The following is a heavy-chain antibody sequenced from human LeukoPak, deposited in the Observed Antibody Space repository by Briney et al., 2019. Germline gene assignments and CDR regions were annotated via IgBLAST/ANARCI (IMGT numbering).Heavy chain of an antibody. CDR3: AKSPHGSWWYYVDY. CDR2: ISGSGGST. J-gene: IGHJ4*02. Sequence: GGSLRLSCAASGFTFSRFAMSWVRQAPEKGLEWVSAISGSGGSTYYADSVKGRFTISRDNSKNTLYLQMNSLRAEDTAVYYCAKSPHGSWWYYVDYWGQGTLVTVSS. V-gene: IGHV3-23*01. CDR1: GFTFSRFA. D-gene: IGHD6-13*01.